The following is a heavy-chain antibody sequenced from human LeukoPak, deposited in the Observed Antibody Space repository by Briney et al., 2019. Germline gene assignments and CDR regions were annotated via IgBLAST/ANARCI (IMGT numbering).Heavy chain of an antibody. CDR1: GGSISSSSYY. J-gene: IGHJ6*02. CDR3: ARDWGHGSGSLDYYYYGMDV. Sequence: PSETLSLTCTVSGGSISSSSYYWGWIRQPPGKGLEWIGSIYYSGSTNYNPSLKSRVTISVDTSKNQFSLKLSSVTAADTAVYYCARDWGHGSGSLDYYYYGMDVWGQGTTVTVSS. D-gene: IGHD3-10*01. CDR2: IYYSGST. V-gene: IGHV4-39*07.